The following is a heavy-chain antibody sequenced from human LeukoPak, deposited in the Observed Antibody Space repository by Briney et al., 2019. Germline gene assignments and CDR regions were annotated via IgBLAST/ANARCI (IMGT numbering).Heavy chain of an antibody. V-gene: IGHV4-38-2*01. Sequence: SETQSLTCAVSGYSISSGYYWGWIRQPPGKGLEWIGSIYHSGSTYYNPSLKSRVTISVDTSKNQFSLKLSSVTAADTAVYYCARANWGSGFDYWGQGTLVTVSS. CDR2: IYHSGST. J-gene: IGHJ4*02. CDR3: ARANWGSGFDY. D-gene: IGHD7-27*01. CDR1: GYSISSGYY.